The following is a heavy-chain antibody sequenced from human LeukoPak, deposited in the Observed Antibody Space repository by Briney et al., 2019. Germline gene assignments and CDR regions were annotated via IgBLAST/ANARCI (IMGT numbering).Heavy chain of an antibody. D-gene: IGHD1-20*01. CDR3: ARVVYNWNYYYYYMDV. CDR1: GGSFSGYY. CDR2: INHSGST. J-gene: IGHJ6*03. V-gene: IGHV4-34*01. Sequence: PSETLSLTCAVYGGSFSGYYWSWIRQPPGKGLEWIGKINHSGSTNYNPSLKSRVTISVDTSKNQFSLKLSSVTAADTAVYYCARVVYNWNYYYYYMDVWGKGTTVTVSS.